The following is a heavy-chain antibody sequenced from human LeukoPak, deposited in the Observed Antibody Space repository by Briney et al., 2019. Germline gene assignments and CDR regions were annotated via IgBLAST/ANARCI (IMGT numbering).Heavy chain of an antibody. CDR1: GSTFTRYY. CDR3: ARTYSSSWSYCDS. D-gene: IGHD6-13*01. J-gene: IGHJ4*02. Sequence: GASVKVSCKASGSTFTRYYIHWVRQAPGQGLDWMGMINPSSGSTRFAQMFQDRVTMTRDTSTSAVYTELSSLTSEDTAMYYCARTYSSSWSYCDSWGQGTLVTVSS. CDR2: INPSSGST. V-gene: IGHV1-46*01.